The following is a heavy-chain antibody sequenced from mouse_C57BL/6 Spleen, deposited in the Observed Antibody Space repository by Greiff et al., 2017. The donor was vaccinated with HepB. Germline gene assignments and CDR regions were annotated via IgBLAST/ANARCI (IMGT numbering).Heavy chain of an antibody. Sequence: QVQLQQSGAELARPGASVKLSCKASGYTFTSYGISWVKQRTGQGLEWIGEIYPRSGNTYYNEKFKGKATLTADKSSTTAYMELRSLTSEDSAVYFCARGLDLFGYFDVWGTGTTVTVSS. CDR1: GYTFTSYG. CDR2: IYPRSGNT. D-gene: IGHD1-1*01. CDR3: ARGLDLFGYFDV. J-gene: IGHJ1*03. V-gene: IGHV1-81*01.